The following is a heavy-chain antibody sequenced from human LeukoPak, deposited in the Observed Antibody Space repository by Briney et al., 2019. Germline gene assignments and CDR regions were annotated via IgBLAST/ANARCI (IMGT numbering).Heavy chain of an antibody. CDR2: ISSSSSYI. J-gene: IGHJ4*02. V-gene: IGHV3-21*01. CDR3: ASGRYYDSSGYYYVNY. Sequence: PGGSLRLSCAASGFTFSSYSMNWVRQAPGKGLEWVSSISSSSSYIYYADSVKGRFTISRDNAKNSLYLQMNSLRAEDTAVYYCASGRYYDSSGYYYVNYWGQGTLATVSS. CDR1: GFTFSSYS. D-gene: IGHD3-22*01.